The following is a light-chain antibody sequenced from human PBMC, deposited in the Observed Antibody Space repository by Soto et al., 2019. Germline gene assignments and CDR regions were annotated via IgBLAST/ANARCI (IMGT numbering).Light chain of an antibody. CDR1: SSDIGDSDY. CDR2: EVS. J-gene: IGLJ1*01. Sequence: QSALTQPASVSGSPGQSITISCTGTSSDIGDSDYVSWYQQHPGKAPKLIISEVSNRPSGISNRFSGSKSGNTASLTISGLRAEDEADYYCSSYTNTRSYVFGTGTKVTVL. CDR3: SSYTNTRSYV. V-gene: IGLV2-14*01.